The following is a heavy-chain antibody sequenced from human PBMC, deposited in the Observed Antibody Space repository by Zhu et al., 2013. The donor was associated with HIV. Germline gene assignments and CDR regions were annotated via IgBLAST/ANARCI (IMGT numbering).Heavy chain of an antibody. CDR3: ARTTDGYNIAFDH. D-gene: IGHD4-4*01. V-gene: IGHV4-34*01. J-gene: IGHJ4*02. CDR2: INHSGST. CDR1: GGSFSGYY. Sequence: QVQLQQWGAGLLKPSVTLSLTCAVYGGSFSGYYWSWIRQPPGKGLEWIGEINHSGSTNYNPSLKSRVTISVDTSKNQFSLKLSSVTAADTAVYYCARTTDGYNIAFDHWGQGTLVTVSS.